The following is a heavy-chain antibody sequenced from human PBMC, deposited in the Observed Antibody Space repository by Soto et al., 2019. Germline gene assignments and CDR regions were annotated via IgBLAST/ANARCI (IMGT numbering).Heavy chain of an antibody. CDR1: GYSISSSNW. Sequence: SETLCLTCAVSGYSISSSNWWGWIRQPPGKGLEWIGYIYYSGTTYYNPSLKSRVTMSVDTSKNQFSLKLTSVTAVDTAVYYCARREIQGPIDYWGQGTLVSVSS. D-gene: IGHD1-26*01. CDR2: IYYSGTT. CDR3: ARREIQGPIDY. V-gene: IGHV4-28*01. J-gene: IGHJ4*02.